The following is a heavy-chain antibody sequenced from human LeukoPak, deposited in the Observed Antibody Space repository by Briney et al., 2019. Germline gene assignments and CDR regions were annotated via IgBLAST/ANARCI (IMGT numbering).Heavy chain of an antibody. D-gene: IGHD4-17*01. V-gene: IGHV3-53*01. CDR3: ARDLTTRDAFDI. CDR1: GFTVSSNS. J-gene: IGHJ3*02. CDR2: IYSDNT. Sequence: PGGSLRLSCTVSGFTVSSNSMSWVRQAPGKGLEWVSFIYSDNTHYSDSVKGRFTISRDNSKNTLYLQMNSLRAEDTAVYYCARDLTTRDAFDIWGQGTMVTVSS.